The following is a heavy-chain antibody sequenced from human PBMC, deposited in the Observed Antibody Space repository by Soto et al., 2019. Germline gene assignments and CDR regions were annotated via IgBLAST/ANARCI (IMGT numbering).Heavy chain of an antibody. Sequence: GGSLRLSCAASGFTFSRYWLTWVRQAPGKGLEWVANIKEDGSEKYYVDSVKGRFTTSRDNAKNSLYLQMNSLRAEDTAVYYCARIVSGRDFGDSIDYWGQGTLVTVSS. J-gene: IGHJ4*02. CDR1: GFTFSRYW. D-gene: IGHD4-17*01. CDR3: ARIVSGRDFGDSIDY. CDR2: IKEDGSEK. V-gene: IGHV3-7*03.